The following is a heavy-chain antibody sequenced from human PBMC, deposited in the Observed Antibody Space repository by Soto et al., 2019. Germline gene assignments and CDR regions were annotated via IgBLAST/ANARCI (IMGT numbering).Heavy chain of an antibody. Sequence: ASVKVSCKTSGYPFTGYAILWMRQAPGQSLEWLGWIIPGNDYTKYSQNFQGRVTITSDTSANTVYMELSSLRSEDTAVYYCAREMRSGSACDPWGQGTLVTVSS. J-gene: IGHJ5*02. V-gene: IGHV1-3*01. CDR2: IIPGNDYT. CDR1: GYPFTGYA. CDR3: AREMRSGSACDP. D-gene: IGHD3-3*01.